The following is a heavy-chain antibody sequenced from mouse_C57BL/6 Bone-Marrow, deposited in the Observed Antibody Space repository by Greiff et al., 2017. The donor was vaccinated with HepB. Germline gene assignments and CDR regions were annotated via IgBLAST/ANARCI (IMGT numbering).Heavy chain of an antibody. J-gene: IGHJ1*03. CDR1: GYTFTSYG. CDR3: ARWVLRRYFDV. Sequence: VKLMESGAELARPGASVKLSCKASGYTFTSYGISWVKQRTGQGLGWIGEIYPRSGNTYYNEKFKGKATLTADKSSSTAYMELRSLTSEDSAVYFCARWVLRRYFDVWGTGTTVTVSS. D-gene: IGHD1-1*01. V-gene: IGHV1-81*01. CDR2: IYPRSGNT.